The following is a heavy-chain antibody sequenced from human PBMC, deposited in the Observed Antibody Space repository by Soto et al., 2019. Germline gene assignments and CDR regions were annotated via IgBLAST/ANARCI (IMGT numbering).Heavy chain of an antibody. D-gene: IGHD6-25*01. CDR1: RGSISRGTNY. V-gene: IGHV4-39*01. CDR2: IYYSGST. CDR3: ARHEAGWYFDS. Sequence: PSETRSLTCTVSRGSISRGTNYWAWIRQPPGEGLEWIANIYYSGSTFYNPSLKSRVTISLDTSKNQFSLKLRSVTAADTAVYYCARHEAGWYFDSWGQGTLVTVSS. J-gene: IGHJ4*02.